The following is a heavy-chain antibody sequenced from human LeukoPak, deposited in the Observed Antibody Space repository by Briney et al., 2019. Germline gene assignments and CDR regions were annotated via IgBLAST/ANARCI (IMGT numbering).Heavy chain of an antibody. Sequence: GASVKVSCKASGYTFTSYAMHWVRQAPGQGLEWMGWINAGNGNTKYSQKFQGRVTITRDTSASTAYMELSSLRSEDTAVYYCASGYSSSWYSAFDIWGQGTMVTVSS. CDR3: ASGYSSSWYSAFDI. CDR1: GYTFTSYA. J-gene: IGHJ3*02. D-gene: IGHD6-13*01. CDR2: INAGNGNT. V-gene: IGHV1-3*01.